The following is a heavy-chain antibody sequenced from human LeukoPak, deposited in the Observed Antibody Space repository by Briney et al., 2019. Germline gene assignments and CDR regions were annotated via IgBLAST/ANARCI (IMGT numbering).Heavy chain of an antibody. CDR1: GGSISSGGYY. Sequence: SQTLSLTCTVSGGSISSGGYYWSWIRQHPGKGPEWIGYIYYSGSTYYNPSLKSRVTISVDTSKNQFSLKLSSVTAADTAVYYCARTRSDYYGMDVWGQGTTVTVSS. CDR3: ARTRSDYYGMDV. CDR2: IYYSGST. V-gene: IGHV4-31*03. J-gene: IGHJ6*02.